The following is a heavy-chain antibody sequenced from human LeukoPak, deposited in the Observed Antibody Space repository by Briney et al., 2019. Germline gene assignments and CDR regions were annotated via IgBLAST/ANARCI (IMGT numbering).Heavy chain of an antibody. V-gene: IGHV4-34*01. CDR1: GGSFSGYY. D-gene: IGHD3-10*01. CDR3: ASPHNYYGSGSKSDY. Sequence: KPSETLSLTCAVYGGSFSGYYWSWIRQPPGKGLEWIGEINHSGSTNYNPSLKSQVTISVDTSKNQFSLKLSSVTAADTAVYYCASPHNYYGSGSKSDYWGQGTLVTVSS. CDR2: INHSGST. J-gene: IGHJ4*02.